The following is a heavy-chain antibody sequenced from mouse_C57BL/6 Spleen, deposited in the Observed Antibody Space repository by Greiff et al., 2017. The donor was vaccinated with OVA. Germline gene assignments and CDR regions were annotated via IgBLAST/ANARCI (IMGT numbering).Heavy chain of an antibody. V-gene: IGHV6-3*01. CDR3: TGDYGSSYGRDY. D-gene: IGHD1-1*01. Sequence: DVMLVESGGGLVQPGGSMKLSCVASGFPFGNYWMNWVGRSQEKGLEWVAQIRLKSDNYAPHYAESVKGRFTISRDDSKSSVYLQMNNLRAEDTGIYYCTGDYGSSYGRDYWGQGTTLTVSS. CDR2: IRLKSDNYAP. CDR1: GFPFGNYW. J-gene: IGHJ2*01.